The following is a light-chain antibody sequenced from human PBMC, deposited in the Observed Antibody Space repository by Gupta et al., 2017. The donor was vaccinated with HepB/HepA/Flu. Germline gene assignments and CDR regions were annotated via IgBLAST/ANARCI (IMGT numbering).Light chain of an antibody. CDR1: NIGSKS. CDR3: QVGDRSSDHVV. CDR2: DDS. Sequence: YVLTQPPPVSVAPGKTARITCGGNNIGSKSVHWYQQKPGQAPVLVVYDDSDRPSGIPERFSGSNSGNTATLTISRVEAGDEADYYCQVGDRSSDHVVFGGGTKLTVL. V-gene: IGLV3-21*03. J-gene: IGLJ2*01.